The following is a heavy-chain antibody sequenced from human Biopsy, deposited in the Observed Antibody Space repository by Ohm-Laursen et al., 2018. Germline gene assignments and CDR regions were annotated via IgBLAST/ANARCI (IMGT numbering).Heavy chain of an antibody. V-gene: IGHV4-59*08. CDR3: ARLPHGDLRYNFDY. Sequence: GTLSLTCTVSGGPISNYYWSWVRQPPGKGLEWIGYISYSGSTNYNPSLRSRVTISLDTSKNQFSLKLSSVTAADTAVYYCARLPHGDLRYNFDYWGQGTLVTVSS. CDR1: GGPISNYY. J-gene: IGHJ4*02. CDR2: ISYSGST. D-gene: IGHD2-21*02.